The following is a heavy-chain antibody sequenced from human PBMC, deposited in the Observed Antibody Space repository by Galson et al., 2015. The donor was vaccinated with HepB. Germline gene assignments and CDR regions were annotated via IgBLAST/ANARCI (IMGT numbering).Heavy chain of an antibody. CDR1: GGTFSSYA. CDR3: ARGPFDCSGGSCYAKNFDY. Sequence: SVKVSCKASGGTFSSYAISWVRQAPGQGLEWMGGIIPIFGTANYAQKFQGRVTITADESTSTAYMELSSLRSEDTAVYYCARGPFDCSGGSCYAKNFDYWGQGTLVTVSS. D-gene: IGHD2-15*01. J-gene: IGHJ4*02. CDR2: IIPIFGTA. V-gene: IGHV1-69*13.